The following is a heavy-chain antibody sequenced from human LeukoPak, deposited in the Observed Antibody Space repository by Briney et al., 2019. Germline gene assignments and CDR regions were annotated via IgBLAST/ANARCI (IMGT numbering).Heavy chain of an antibody. Sequence: GGTLRLSCVASGFTFSSHGMNWVRQAPGKGLEWVSGIIPSGHTTYYADSMRGRFTISRDNSRNTVYLQMNSLRAEDTAVYYCAKDDRWLQFCCWGQGTLVTVSA. J-gene: IGHJ4*02. CDR1: GFTFSSHG. CDR2: IIPSGHTT. V-gene: IGHV3-23*01. D-gene: IGHD5-24*01. CDR3: AKDDRWLQFCC.